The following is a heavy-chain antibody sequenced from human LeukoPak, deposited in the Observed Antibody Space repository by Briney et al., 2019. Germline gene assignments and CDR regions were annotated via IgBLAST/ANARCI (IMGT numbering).Heavy chain of an antibody. V-gene: IGHV3-7*03. CDR3: VRGPHIAATSY. J-gene: IGHJ4*02. CDR1: GFSFNNYR. Sequence: GGSLRPSCVASGFSFNNYRMTWVRQAPGKGLEWVANIKQDGSEEQYVDSVKGRFAISRDNAKKSLYLQINTLRAEDTAVYYCVRGPHIAATSYWGQGTLVTVSS. D-gene: IGHD6-25*01. CDR2: IKQDGSEE.